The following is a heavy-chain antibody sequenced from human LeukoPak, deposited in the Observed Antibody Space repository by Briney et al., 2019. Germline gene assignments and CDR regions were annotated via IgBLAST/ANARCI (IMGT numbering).Heavy chain of an antibody. J-gene: IGHJ4*02. V-gene: IGHV3-33*01. Sequence: PGRSLRLSCAASGFTFSSYGMHWVRQAPGKGLEWVAVIWYDGSNKYYADSVKGRFTISRDNSKNTLYLQMNSLRAEDTAVYYCARNFWENDYGDGGSLYWGQRTLVTVSS. D-gene: IGHD4-17*01. CDR2: IWYDGSNK. CDR1: GFTFSSYG. CDR3: ARNFWENDYGDGGSLY.